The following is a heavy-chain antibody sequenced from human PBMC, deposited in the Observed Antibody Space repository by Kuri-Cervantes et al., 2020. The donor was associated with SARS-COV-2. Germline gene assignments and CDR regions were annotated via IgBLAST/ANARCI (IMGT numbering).Heavy chain of an antibody. CDR2: ISGSGGST. V-gene: IGHV3-23*01. J-gene: IGHJ6*02. CDR1: GFTFSGHW. CDR3: ARERVLYSSSWYGMDV. D-gene: IGHD6-13*01. Sequence: GESLKISCAASGFTFSGHWIHWVRQAPGKGLEWVSAISGSGGSTYYADSVKGRFTISRDNSKNTLFLQMNSLRAEDTAVYYCARERVLYSSSWYGMDVWGQGTTVTVSS.